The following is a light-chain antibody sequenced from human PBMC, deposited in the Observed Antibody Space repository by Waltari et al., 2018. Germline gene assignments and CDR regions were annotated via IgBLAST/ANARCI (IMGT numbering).Light chain of an antibody. CDR1: QSVLYSSNNKNF. CDR2: WAS. V-gene: IGKV4-1*01. CDR3: QQYYTTPYT. Sequence: DIVMTQSPDSLAVSLGERATINCKSSQSVLYSSNNKNFLAWYQQKPGQPPKLLIYWASTRECGVPDRFSGSGSGTDVTLTISSLQAEDVAVYYCQQYYTTPYTFGQGTKLEIK. J-gene: IGKJ2*01.